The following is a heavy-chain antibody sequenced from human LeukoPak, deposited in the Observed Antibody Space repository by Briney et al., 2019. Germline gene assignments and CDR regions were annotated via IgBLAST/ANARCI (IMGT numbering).Heavy chain of an antibody. CDR2: ISGDGSRK. J-gene: IGHJ4*02. CDR1: GFTFRSHD. V-gene: IGHV3-30*03. Sequence: GGSLRLSCAASGFTFRSHDIHSVRQAPGKGLEWVTVISGDGSRKNYVDSVEGRFTISRDNSKSTLYLQMNSLRADDSAVYYCATKVIDDFDYWGQGTLVTVSS. D-gene: IGHD2/OR15-2a*01. CDR3: ATKVIDDFDY.